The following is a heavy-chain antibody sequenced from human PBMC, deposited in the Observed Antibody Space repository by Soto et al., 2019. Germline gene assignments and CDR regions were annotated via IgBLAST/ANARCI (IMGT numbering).Heavy chain of an antibody. Sequence: SENLSLTCTVAGGSISSSGYYWGWMRQHPGKGLEWIGSIYYSGSTYYNPSLKSRVTISVGTSKNQFSLKLSSVTAADTAVYYCARRLYYDSSGFEGGGMDVWGQGTTVT. D-gene: IGHD3-22*01. J-gene: IGHJ6*02. CDR2: IYYSGST. V-gene: IGHV4-39*01. CDR1: GGSISSSGYY. CDR3: ARRLYYDSSGFEGGGMDV.